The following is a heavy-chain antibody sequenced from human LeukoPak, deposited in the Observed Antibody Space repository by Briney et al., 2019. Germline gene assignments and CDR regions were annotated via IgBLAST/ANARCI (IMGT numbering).Heavy chain of an antibody. CDR2: VLYDGSLK. Sequence: GGSLRLSCAASGFTFSRCDMHWVRQAPGKGLEWVAFVLYDGSLKYYADSVRGRVTISRDNSKNTLYLQMNSLRAEDTAVYYCATPPTVTRNYWGQGTLVTVSS. J-gene: IGHJ4*02. CDR3: ATPPTVTRNY. D-gene: IGHD4-17*01. V-gene: IGHV3-30*02. CDR1: GFTFSRCD.